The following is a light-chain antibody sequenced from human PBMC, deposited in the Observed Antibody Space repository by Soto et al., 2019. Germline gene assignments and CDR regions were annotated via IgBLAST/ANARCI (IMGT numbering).Light chain of an antibody. CDR3: AAWDDSLNVCV. CDR1: SSNIGSNT. Sequence: QSVLTQPPSASGTPGQRVTIFCSGSSSNIGSNTVNWYQQLPGTAPQLLIYTNNQRPSGVPDRFSGSKSGSSASLAISGLQSEDEADYYCAAWDDSLNVCVFGGGTKVTVL. V-gene: IGLV1-44*01. J-gene: IGLJ3*02. CDR2: TNN.